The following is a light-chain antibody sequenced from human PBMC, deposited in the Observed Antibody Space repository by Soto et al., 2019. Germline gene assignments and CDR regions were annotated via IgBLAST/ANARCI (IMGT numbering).Light chain of an antibody. CDR1: QSISSW. Sequence: DIQMTQSPSTLSASVGDRVTITCRASQSISSWLAWYQQKPGKAPKLLIYDASSLESGVPSRFSGSGSGTEFTLTMSRLQPDDFTNYYCQQYNSYTWTIGQGTKVEIK. CDR2: DAS. J-gene: IGKJ1*01. CDR3: QQYNSYTWT. V-gene: IGKV1-5*01.